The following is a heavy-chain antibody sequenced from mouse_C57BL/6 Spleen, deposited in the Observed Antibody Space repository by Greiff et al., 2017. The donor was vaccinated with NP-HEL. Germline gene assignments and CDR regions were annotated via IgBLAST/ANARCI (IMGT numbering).Heavy chain of an antibody. D-gene: IGHD4-1*01. CDR3: AREELDAMDY. J-gene: IGHJ4*01. CDR1: GYSITSGYY. Sequence: EVQLQESGPGLVKPSQSLSLTCSVTGYSITSGYYWNWIRQFPGNKLEWMGYISYDGSNNYNPSLKNRISITRDTSKNQFFLKLNSVTTEDTATYYCAREELDAMDYWGQGTSVTVSS. V-gene: IGHV3-6*01. CDR2: ISYDGSN.